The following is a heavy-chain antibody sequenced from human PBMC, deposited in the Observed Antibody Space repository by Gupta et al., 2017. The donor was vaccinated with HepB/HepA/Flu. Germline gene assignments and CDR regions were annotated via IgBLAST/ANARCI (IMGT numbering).Heavy chain of an antibody. CDR3: ARGADYASACLPI. CDR1: GFSFSNYW. Sequence: EVQLVQSGGGLVQPGGSLRLSCAASGFSFSNYWMHWVRQGPGKGLVWVSRIDVDGTITTDADAVKGRFTISRDNAKNTLYLQMNSLRAEDTAVYYCARGADYASACLPIWGQGTLVTVSS. D-gene: IGHD2-2*01. V-gene: IGHV3-74*03. CDR2: IDVDGTIT. J-gene: IGHJ4*02.